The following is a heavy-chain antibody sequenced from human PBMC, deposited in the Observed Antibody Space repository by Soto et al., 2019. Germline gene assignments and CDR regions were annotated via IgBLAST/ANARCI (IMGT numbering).Heavy chain of an antibody. CDR2: ISGSGSRT. CDR3: AKNLEPLRDDAFDI. CDR1: GFTFSSYA. V-gene: IGHV3-23*01. Sequence: GGSLRLSCAASGFTFSSYAMSWVRQAPGKGLEWVSTISGSGSRTYYADSVKGRFTISRDNSKNTLYLQMNSLRAEDTAVYYCAKNLEPLRDDAFDIWGQGTMVTVSS. D-gene: IGHD4-17*01. J-gene: IGHJ3*02.